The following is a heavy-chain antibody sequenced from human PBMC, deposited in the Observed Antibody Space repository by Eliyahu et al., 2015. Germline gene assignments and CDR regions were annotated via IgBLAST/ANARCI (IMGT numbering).Heavy chain of an antibody. CDR1: GFTFXDYT. CDR3: AKDIDESWLVSTPDYYAMDV. CDR2: ISWDGNSI. Sequence: EGQLVESGXDVVQPGGSLXLSXAXSGFTFXDYTMHWVRQAPGKXLEWVALISWDGNSIYYADSWKGRFTISRDNSKNSLYLQMNSLRIEDTALYYCAKDIDESWLVSTPDYYAMDVWGQGTTVTVSS. J-gene: IGHJ6*02. V-gene: IGHV3-43*01. D-gene: IGHD6-19*01.